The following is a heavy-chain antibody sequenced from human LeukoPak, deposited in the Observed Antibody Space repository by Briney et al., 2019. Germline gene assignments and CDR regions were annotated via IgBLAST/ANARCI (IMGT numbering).Heavy chain of an antibody. CDR1: GGSISSYY. Sequence: KASETLSLTCTVSGGSISSYYWSWIRQPPGKGLEWIGYIYYSGSTNYNPSLKSRVTISVDTSKNQFSLKLSSVTAADTAVYYCARCRPAFYCGDSDYWGQGTLVTVSS. V-gene: IGHV4-59*08. J-gene: IGHJ4*02. CDR2: IYYSGST. CDR3: ARCRPAFYCGDSDY. D-gene: IGHD4-17*01.